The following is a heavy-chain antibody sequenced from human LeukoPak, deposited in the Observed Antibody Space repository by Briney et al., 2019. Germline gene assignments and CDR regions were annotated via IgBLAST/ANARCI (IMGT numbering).Heavy chain of an antibody. V-gene: IGHV3-30*18. CDR3: AKDRDWRTAFDI. CDR1: GFTFSSSA. Sequence: GGSLRLSCAASGFTFSSSAMHWVRQPPGKGLEWVAVISYDGKHKYFADSVKGRFTISRDNSRNTLYLQLNSLKADDTAVYYCAKDRDWRTAFDIWGQGTMVTVSS. J-gene: IGHJ3*02. D-gene: IGHD2-21*02. CDR2: ISYDGKHK.